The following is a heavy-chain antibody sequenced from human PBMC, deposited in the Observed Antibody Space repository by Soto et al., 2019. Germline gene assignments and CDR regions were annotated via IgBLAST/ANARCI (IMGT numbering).Heavy chain of an antibody. CDR1: GFTFSSYA. CDR2: ISGSGGST. D-gene: IGHD3-10*01. CDR3: AKGEILLWFGELLPNWFAP. J-gene: IGHJ5*02. V-gene: IGHV3-23*01. Sequence: EVQLLESGGGLVQPGGSLRLSCAASGFTFSSYAMSWVRQAPGKGLEWVSAISGSGGSTYYADSVKGRFTISRDNSKHPLYLQMNSLRAEDTAVYYCAKGEILLWFGELLPNWFAPWGQGTLVTISS.